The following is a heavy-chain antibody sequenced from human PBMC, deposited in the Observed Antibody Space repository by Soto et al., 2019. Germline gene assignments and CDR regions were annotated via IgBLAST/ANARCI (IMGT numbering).Heavy chain of an antibody. J-gene: IGHJ5*02. V-gene: IGHV1-3*05. CDR3: ARGGGWYVWFDP. D-gene: IGHD6-19*01. Sequence: QVQLVQSGAEEKKPGASVKVSCKASGYTFTSYAMHWVRQAPGHRLEWMGWINAGNGNTKYSQKFQGRVTITRDTSASTAYMELSSLRSEDTAVYYCARGGGWYVWFDPWGQGPLVTVSS. CDR1: GYTFTSYA. CDR2: INAGNGNT.